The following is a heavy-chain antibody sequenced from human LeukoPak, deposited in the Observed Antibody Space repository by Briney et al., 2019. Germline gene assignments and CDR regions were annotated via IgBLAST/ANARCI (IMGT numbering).Heavy chain of an antibody. D-gene: IGHD2-21*02. CDR1: GFNFANHA. Sequence: PGGSLRLSCAASGFNFANHATSWVRQTAGKGLEWVSAISGGGDITYYADSVKGRFTISRDNSKATLFLQMHSLRPGDTAVYYCVREDTPATANYWGQGTLVTISS. V-gene: IGHV3-23*01. J-gene: IGHJ4*02. CDR3: VREDTPATANY. CDR2: ISGGGDIT.